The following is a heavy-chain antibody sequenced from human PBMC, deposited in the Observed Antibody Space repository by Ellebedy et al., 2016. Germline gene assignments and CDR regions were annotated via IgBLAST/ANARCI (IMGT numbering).Heavy chain of an antibody. V-gene: IGHV3-23*01. CDR2: ISGSGGST. J-gene: IGHJ4*02. CDR3: ARDARTYSSSWYCFDY. CDR1: GFTFSSYA. Sequence: GGSLRLXCAASGFTFSSYAMSWVRQAPGKGLEWVSAISGSGGSTYYADSVKGRFTISRDNSKNTLYLQMNSLRAEVTAVYYCARDARTYSSSWYCFDYWGQGTLVTVSS. D-gene: IGHD6-13*01.